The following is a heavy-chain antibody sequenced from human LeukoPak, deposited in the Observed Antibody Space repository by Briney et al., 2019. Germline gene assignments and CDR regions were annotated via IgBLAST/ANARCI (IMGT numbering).Heavy chain of an antibody. CDR1: GFTFSSYS. J-gene: IGHJ4*02. D-gene: IGHD3-22*01. V-gene: IGHV3-21*01. Sequence: GGSLRLSCAASGFTFSSYSMNWVRQAPGKGLEWVSSISSSSSYIYYADSVKGRFTISRDNAKNSLYLQMNSLRAEDTAVYYCARDSVDGPLWTYDYYDSSGYDYWGQGTLVTVSS. CDR2: ISSSSSYI. CDR3: ARDSVDGPLWTYDYYDSSGYDY.